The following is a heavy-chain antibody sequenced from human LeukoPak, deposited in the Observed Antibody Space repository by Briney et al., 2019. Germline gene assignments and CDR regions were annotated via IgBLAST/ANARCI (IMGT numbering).Heavy chain of an antibody. Sequence: GGSLRLSCAASGFTFSSYAMHWVRQAPGKGLEYVSAISSNGGSTYYANSVKGRFTISRDNSKNTLYLQMGSLRAEDMAVYYCARGLELPIYFDYWGQGTLVTVSS. V-gene: IGHV3-64*01. J-gene: IGHJ4*02. D-gene: IGHD1-26*01. CDR2: ISSNGGST. CDR1: GFTFSSYA. CDR3: ARGLELPIYFDY.